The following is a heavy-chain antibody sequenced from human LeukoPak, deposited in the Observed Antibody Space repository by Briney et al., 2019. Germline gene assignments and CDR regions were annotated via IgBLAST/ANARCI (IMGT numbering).Heavy chain of an antibody. V-gene: IGHV1-18*01. CDR2: ISAYNDNT. D-gene: IGHD5/OR15-5a*01. Sequence: ASVKVSCKASGYTFTSYGISWVRQAPGQGLEWMGWISAYNDNTNYTQKLQGRVTMTTDTSTSTAYMELRSLRSDGTAVYYCARDWVSLRGYYYGMDVWGQGTTVTVSS. J-gene: IGHJ6*02. CDR3: ARDWVSLRGYYYGMDV. CDR1: GYTFTSYG.